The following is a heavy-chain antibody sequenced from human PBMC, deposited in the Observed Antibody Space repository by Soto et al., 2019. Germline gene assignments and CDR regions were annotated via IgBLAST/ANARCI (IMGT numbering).Heavy chain of an antibody. CDR1: GGSISSGGYY. J-gene: IGHJ4*02. CDR3: ARAKNYGSGSLDYFDH. Sequence: QVQLQESGPGLVKPSQTLSLTCTVSGGSISSGGYYWSWIRQHPGKGLEWMGYIYYSGSTYYNPALKSRVTISVDTSKNQFSLKLSSVTAADTAVYYCARAKNYGSGSLDYFDHWGQGTLVTVSS. CDR2: IYYSGST. V-gene: IGHV4-31*03. D-gene: IGHD3-10*01.